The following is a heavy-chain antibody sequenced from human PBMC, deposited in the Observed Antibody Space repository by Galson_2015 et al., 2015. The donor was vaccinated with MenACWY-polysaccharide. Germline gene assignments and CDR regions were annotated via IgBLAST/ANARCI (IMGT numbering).Heavy chain of an antibody. J-gene: IGHJ4*02. CDR2: INSGGGET. V-gene: IGHV1-46*01. CDR1: GYTFTNYY. D-gene: IGHD3-10*01. CDR3: ARLGSGTPPYYLDY. Sequence: SVKVSCKASGYTFTNYYIHWVRQAPGQGLEWMGVINSGGGETSYAQKFQGRVIMTRDTSTSTLYMELSSLRSEDTAVYYCARLGSGTPPYYLDYWGQGTLVIVSS.